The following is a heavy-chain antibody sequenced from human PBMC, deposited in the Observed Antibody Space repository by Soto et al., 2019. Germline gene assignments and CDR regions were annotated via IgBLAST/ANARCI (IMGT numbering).Heavy chain of an antibody. D-gene: IGHD6-13*01. CDR2: ISAYNGNT. Sequence: ASVKVSCKASGYTFTSSGISWLRQAPGQGLEWMGWISAYNGNTNYAQKLQGRVTMTTDTSTSTAYMELRSLRSDDTAVYYCARDREKAAAGSYWFDPWGQGTLVTVSS. CDR3: ARDREKAAAGSYWFDP. J-gene: IGHJ5*02. V-gene: IGHV1-18*01. CDR1: GYTFTSSG.